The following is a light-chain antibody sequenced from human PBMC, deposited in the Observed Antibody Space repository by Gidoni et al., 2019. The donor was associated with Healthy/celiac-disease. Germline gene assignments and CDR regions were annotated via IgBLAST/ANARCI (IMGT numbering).Light chain of an antibody. CDR3: QQYNSYPWWT. J-gene: IGKJ1*01. CDR2: KAS. Sequence: DIQMPQSPSPLSASVGDRVTITCRASQSISSWLAWYQQQPGKAPKLLIYKASSLESGVPSRFSGSGSGTEFTLTISSLQPDDFATYYCQQYNSYPWWTFGQXTKVEIK. CDR1: QSISSW. V-gene: IGKV1-5*03.